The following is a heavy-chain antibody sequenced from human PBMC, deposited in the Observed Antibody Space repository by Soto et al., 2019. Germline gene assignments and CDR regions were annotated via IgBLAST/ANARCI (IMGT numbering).Heavy chain of an antibody. Sequence: ASVKVSCKASGYTFTGYYMHWVRQAPGQGLEWMGWINPNSGGTNYAQKFQGWVTMTRDTSISTAYMELSRLRSDDTAVYYCARDTGHSPGLWGYSGSYGYYGMDVWGQGTTVTVSS. CDR1: GYTFTGYY. V-gene: IGHV1-2*04. D-gene: IGHD3-10*01. J-gene: IGHJ6*02. CDR2: INPNSGGT. CDR3: ARDTGHSPGLWGYSGSYGYYGMDV.